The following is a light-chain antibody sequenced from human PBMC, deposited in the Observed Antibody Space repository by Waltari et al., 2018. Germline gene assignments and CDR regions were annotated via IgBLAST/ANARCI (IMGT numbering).Light chain of an antibody. CDR2: WAS. Sequence: DIVMTQSPDSLAVSLRERVTINCKSSQSVLYSNDRKDYLAWYQHRAGHPPKLLIYWASTRESGVPDRFSGSGSVTDFTLTISSLQAEDVAVYYCQQYYTTPGTFGQGTKLEIK. CDR3: QQYYTTPGT. J-gene: IGKJ2*02. V-gene: IGKV4-1*01. CDR1: QSVLYSNDRKDY.